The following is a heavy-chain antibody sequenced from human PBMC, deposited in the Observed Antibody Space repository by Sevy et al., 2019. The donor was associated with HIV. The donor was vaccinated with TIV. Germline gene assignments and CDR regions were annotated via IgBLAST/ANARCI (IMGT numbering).Heavy chain of an antibody. Sequence: GGSLRLSCAASAFTFTTYVMHWVRQAPGKGLEWVTVISSDGSNDYYADSVKGRFTISRDNSKNTLCLEMNSLRAEDTAVYFCGRDPGYFDSSGFYGYIDLWGQGTLVTVSS. CDR2: ISSDGSND. D-gene: IGHD3-22*01. J-gene: IGHJ5*02. V-gene: IGHV3-30*04. CDR3: GRDPGYFDSSGFYGYIDL. CDR1: AFTFTTYV.